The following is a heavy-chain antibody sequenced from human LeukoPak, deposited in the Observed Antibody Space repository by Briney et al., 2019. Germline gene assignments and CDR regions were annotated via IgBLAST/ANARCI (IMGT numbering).Heavy chain of an antibody. D-gene: IGHD6-13*01. CDR3: AKDIRYSSTYGMDV. CDR1: GFTFSSYA. Sequence: GGSLRLSCAASGFTFSSYAMSWVRQAPGKGLEWVSGISWNSGSIGYADSVKGRFTISRDNAKNSLYLQMNSLRAEDTALYYCAKDIRYSSTYGMDVWGQGTTVTVSS. V-gene: IGHV3-9*01. CDR2: ISWNSGSI. J-gene: IGHJ6*02.